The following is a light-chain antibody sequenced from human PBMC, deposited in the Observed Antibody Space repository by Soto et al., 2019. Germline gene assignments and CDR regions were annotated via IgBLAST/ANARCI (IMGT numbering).Light chain of an antibody. Sequence: QSALTQPASVSGSPGQSITISCTGTVSDVGGYDSVSWYQQHPGRAPKLIIYGVNNRPSGVSNRFSASKSADTASLTISGLQAKDEANYYCCSYTTSTTYVFGTGTKLTVL. CDR1: VSDVGGYDS. V-gene: IGLV2-14*03. CDR2: GVN. J-gene: IGLJ1*01. CDR3: CSYTTSTTYV.